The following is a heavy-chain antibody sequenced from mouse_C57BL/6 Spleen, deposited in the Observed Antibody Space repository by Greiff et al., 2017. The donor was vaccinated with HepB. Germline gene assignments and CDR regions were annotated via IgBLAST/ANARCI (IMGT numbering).Heavy chain of an antibody. V-gene: IGHV3-6*01. CDR1: GYSVTSGYY. D-gene: IGHD4-1*01. CDR3: ARDDWRYYFDY. J-gene: IGHJ2*01. CDR2: ISYDGSN. Sequence: ESGPGLVKPSQSLSLTCSVTGYSVTSGYYWNWIRQFPGNKLEWMGYISYDGSNNYNPSLKNRISITRDTSKNQFFLKLNSVTTEDTATYYCARDDWRYYFDYWGQGTTLTVSS.